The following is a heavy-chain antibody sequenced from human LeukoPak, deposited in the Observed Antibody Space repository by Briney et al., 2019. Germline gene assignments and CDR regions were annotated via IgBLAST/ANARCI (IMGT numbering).Heavy chain of an antibody. CDR2: ISGSGGST. D-gene: IGHD6-19*01. CDR1: GFTFSSYA. CDR3: AKMEMSSSGWFGI. V-gene: IGHV3-23*01. Sequence: GGSLRLSCAASGFTFSSYAMSWVRQPPGKGLEWVSAISGSGGSTYYADSVKGRFTISRDNSKNTLYLQMNSLRAEDTAVYCCAKMEMSSSGWFGIWGQGTLVTVSS. J-gene: IGHJ4*02.